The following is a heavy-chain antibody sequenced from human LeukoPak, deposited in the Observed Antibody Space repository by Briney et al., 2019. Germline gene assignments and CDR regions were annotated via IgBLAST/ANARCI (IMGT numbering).Heavy chain of an antibody. CDR2: IYYSGST. CDR3: ASIHSSGWYFDY. CDR1: GGSISSYY. V-gene: IGHV4-59*12. J-gene: IGHJ4*02. D-gene: IGHD6-19*01. Sequence: SETLSLTCTVSGGSISSYYWSWIRQPPGKGLEWIGYIYYSGSTNYNPSLKSRVTISVNTSKNQFSLKLTSMTAADTAVYYCASIHSSGWYFDYWGQGTLVTVSS.